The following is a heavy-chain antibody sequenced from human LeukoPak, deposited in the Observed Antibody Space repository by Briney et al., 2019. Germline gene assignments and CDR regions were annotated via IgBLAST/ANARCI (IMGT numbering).Heavy chain of an antibody. D-gene: IGHD6-19*01. V-gene: IGHV4-61*05. J-gene: IGHJ4*02. CDR1: GGSISSSSYY. CDR3: ARARYSSGWYDY. Sequence: SETLSLTCTVSGGSISSSSYYWGWIRQPPGKGLEWIGYMHYSGSTNYNPSLKSRVTISVDTSKNQFSLRLSSVTAADTAVYYCARARYSSGWYDYWGQGTLVTVSS. CDR2: MHYSGST.